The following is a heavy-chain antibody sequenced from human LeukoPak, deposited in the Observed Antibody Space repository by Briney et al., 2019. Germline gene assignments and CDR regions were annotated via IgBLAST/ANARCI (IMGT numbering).Heavy chain of an antibody. CDR2: IFYSGST. D-gene: IGHD6-19*01. CDR3: ARWYSSGWAFDY. Sequence: SETLSLTCTVSGGSISSYYWSWIRQPPGKGLEWIGYIFYSGSTNYNPSLKSRVTISVDTSKNQFSLKLSSVTAADTAVYYCARWYSSGWAFDYWGQGTLVTVSS. CDR1: GGSISSYY. J-gene: IGHJ4*02. V-gene: IGHV4-59*08.